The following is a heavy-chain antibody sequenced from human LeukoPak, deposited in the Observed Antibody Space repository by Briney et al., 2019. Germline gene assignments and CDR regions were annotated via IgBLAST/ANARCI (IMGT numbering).Heavy chain of an antibody. D-gene: IGHD3-10*01. CDR2: IYYSGST. J-gene: IGHJ3*02. CDR1: GGSISSYY. V-gene: IGHV4-59*12. CDR3: AREFLLWFGELDAFDI. Sequence: SETLSLTCTVSGGSISSYYWSWIRQPPGKGLEWIGYIYYSGSTNYNPSLKSRVTISVDTSKNQFSLQLNSVTPEDTAVYYCAREFLLWFGELDAFDIWGQGTMVTVSS.